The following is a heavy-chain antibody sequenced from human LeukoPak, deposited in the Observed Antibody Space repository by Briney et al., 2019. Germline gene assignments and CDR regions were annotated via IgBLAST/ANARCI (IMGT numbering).Heavy chain of an antibody. CDR2: ISYSGST. Sequence: PFETLSLTCAVSGGALSGYSRSWIRQPPPPGLARVVAISYSGSTNYKSSLKSRVTISVDTSKNQFSLRLSSVTAADTAVYYCARTTEGGYSYGYFYYYYMDVWGKGTTVTISS. J-gene: IGHJ6*03. CDR1: GGALSGYS. CDR3: ARTTEGGYSYGYFYYYYMDV. V-gene: IGHV4-59*01. D-gene: IGHD5-18*01.